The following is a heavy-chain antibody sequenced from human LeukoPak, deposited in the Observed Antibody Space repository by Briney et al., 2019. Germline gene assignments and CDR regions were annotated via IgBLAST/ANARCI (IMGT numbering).Heavy chain of an antibody. D-gene: IGHD3-10*01. J-gene: IGHJ4*02. Sequence: SETLSLTCTVSGGSISSYYWSWIRQPPGKGLEWIGCIYYSGSTNYNPSLKSRVTISVDTSKNQFSLKLSSVTAADTAVYYCARGPFGRGVIGGAIDYWGQGTLVTVSS. V-gene: IGHV4-59*01. CDR3: ARGPFGRGVIGGAIDY. CDR1: GGSISSYY. CDR2: IYYSGST.